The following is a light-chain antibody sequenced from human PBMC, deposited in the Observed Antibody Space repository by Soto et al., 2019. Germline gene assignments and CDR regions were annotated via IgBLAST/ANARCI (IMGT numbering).Light chain of an antibody. Sequence: DIQLTQYPSTVSASVGDRVTITCRASQSISSWLAWYQQKPGKAPKFLIYKTSNLESGVPSRFSGSGSGTEFTLTISSLQPDDFATYYCQYYNNYCWTFGQGTKVEIK. V-gene: IGKV1-5*03. J-gene: IGKJ1*01. CDR2: KTS. CDR3: QYYNNYCWT. CDR1: QSISSW.